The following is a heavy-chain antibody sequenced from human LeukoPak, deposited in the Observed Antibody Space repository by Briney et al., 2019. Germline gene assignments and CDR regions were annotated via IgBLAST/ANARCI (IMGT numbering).Heavy chain of an antibody. CDR2: ISGSGGST. Sequence: PGGSPRLSCAASGFTFSSYAMSWVRQAPGKGLEWVSAISGSGGSTYYADSVKGRFTISRDNAKNSLYLQMNSLRAEDTAVYYCARAVRYCSGGSCYFDVFDYWGQGTLVTVSS. V-gene: IGHV3-23*01. J-gene: IGHJ4*02. CDR3: ARAVRYCSGGSCYFDVFDY. CDR1: GFTFSSYA. D-gene: IGHD2-15*01.